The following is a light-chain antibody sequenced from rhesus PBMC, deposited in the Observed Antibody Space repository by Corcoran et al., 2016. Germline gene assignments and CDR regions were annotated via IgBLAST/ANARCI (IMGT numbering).Light chain of an antibody. CDR2: GAS. V-gene: IGKV3-24*04. J-gene: IGKJ2*01. CDR3: MQSSNWYS. Sequence: EIVMTQSPATLALSPGERATLSCRASQSVSSYLAWYQQKPGQAPRLLIYGASSMATGIPDRFSGSGSGTEFALTISSLEPEDVGVYFCMQSSNWYSFGQGTKVEIK. CDR1: QSVSSY.